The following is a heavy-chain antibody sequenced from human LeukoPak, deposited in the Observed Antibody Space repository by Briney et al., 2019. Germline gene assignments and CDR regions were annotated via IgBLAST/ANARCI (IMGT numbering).Heavy chain of an antibody. Sequence: SETLSLTCTVSGGSISSYYWSWIRQPPGKGLEWIGYIYYSGSTNYNPSLKSRVTISVDTSKNQFSLKLSSVTAADTAVYYCARHWVGRNPIYYYYYMDVWGKGTTVTVSS. J-gene: IGHJ6*03. CDR3: ARHWVGRNPIYYYYYMDV. CDR2: IYYSGST. CDR1: GGSISSYY. D-gene: IGHD1-14*01. V-gene: IGHV4-59*08.